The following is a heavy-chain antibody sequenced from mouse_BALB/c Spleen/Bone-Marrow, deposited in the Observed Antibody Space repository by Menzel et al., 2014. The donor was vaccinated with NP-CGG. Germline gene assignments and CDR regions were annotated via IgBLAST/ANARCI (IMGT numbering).Heavy chain of an antibody. CDR3: VRRGGNYAMDY. Sequence: VQLQQSGPGLVQPSQSLSITCTVSGFSLTSYGVHWVRQSPGKGLEWLGVIWSGGSTGYNAAFISRLSISKDNSKSQVFFKMNSLQANDTAIYYCVRRGGNYAMDYWGQGTSVTVSS. V-gene: IGHV2-2*02. J-gene: IGHJ4*01. CDR2: IWSGGST. CDR1: GFSLTSYG.